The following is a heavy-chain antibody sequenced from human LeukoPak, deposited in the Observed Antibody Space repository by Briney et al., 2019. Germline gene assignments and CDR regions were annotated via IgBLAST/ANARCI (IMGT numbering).Heavy chain of an antibody. CDR3: ARGYYNSSGYYYGGY. Sequence: PGGSLRLSCAASGFTFSSYAMSWVRQAPGKGLEWVSYISSSGTTIYYADSVKGRFTISRDNAKNSLYLQMNSLRAEDTAVYYCARGYYNSSGYYYGGYWGQGTLVTVSS. CDR1: GFTFSSYA. V-gene: IGHV3-48*03. J-gene: IGHJ4*02. CDR2: ISSSGTTI. D-gene: IGHD3-22*01.